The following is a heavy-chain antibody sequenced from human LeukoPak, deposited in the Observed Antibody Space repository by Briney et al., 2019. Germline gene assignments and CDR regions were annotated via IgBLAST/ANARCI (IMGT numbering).Heavy chain of an antibody. CDR3: AKDVYGFLECP. V-gene: IGHV3-48*01. D-gene: IGHD3-3*01. CDR1: GFTFSDYS. Sequence: PGGSLRLSCAASGFTFSDYSMNWVRQAPGKGLEWVSHINSNSKTIYYTDSVKGRFTISRDNSKNTLYLQMNSLRAEDTAVYYCAKDVYGFLECPWGQGTLVTVSS. J-gene: IGHJ5*02. CDR2: INSNSKTI.